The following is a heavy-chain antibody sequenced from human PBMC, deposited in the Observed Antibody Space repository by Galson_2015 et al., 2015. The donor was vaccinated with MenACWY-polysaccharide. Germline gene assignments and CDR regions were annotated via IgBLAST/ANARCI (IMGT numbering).Heavy chain of an antibody. D-gene: IGHD2-21*02. V-gene: IGHV1-46*01. CDR1: GYTFSSYN. J-gene: IGHJ5*01. Sequence: SVKVSCKASGYTFSSYNMNWVRQAPGQGLEWMGIINPSAGTITYAQNFQGRVTMTRDTFTSTVYMELSSLRSDDTAVYYCARSYCAGDCPKRDFDSWGQGTLVTVSS. CDR3: ARSYCAGDCPKRDFDS. CDR2: INPSAGTI.